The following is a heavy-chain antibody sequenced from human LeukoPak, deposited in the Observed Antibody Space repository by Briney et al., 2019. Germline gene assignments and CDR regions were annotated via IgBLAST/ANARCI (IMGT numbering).Heavy chain of an antibody. CDR3: AGDTRVSCLWFGELCYGMDV. CDR2: ISAYNGNT. V-gene: IGHV1-18*01. D-gene: IGHD3-10*01. J-gene: IGHJ6*02. CDR1: GYTFTSYG. Sequence: GASVKVSCKASGYTFTSYGISWVRQAPGQGLEWMGWISAYNGNTNYAQKLQGRVTMTTDTSTSTAYMELRSLRSDDTAVYYCAGDTRVSCLWFGELCYGMDVWGQGTTVTVSS.